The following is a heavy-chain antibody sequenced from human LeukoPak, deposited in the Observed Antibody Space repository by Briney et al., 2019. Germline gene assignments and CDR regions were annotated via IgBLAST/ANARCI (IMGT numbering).Heavy chain of an antibody. J-gene: IGHJ5*02. CDR3: ARGAPSKALRNWFDP. CDR2: INPNSGGT. D-gene: IGHD2-8*01. CDR1: GYTFTSYD. Sequence: ASVKVSCKASGYTFTSYDINWVRQATGQGLEWMGWINPNSGGTNHAQRFQGRVTMTRDTSISTAYMELSRLRSDDTAVYYCARGAPSKALRNWFDPWGQGTLVTVSS. V-gene: IGHV1-2*02.